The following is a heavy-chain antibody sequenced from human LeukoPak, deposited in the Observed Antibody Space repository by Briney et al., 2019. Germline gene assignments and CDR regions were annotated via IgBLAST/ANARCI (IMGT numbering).Heavy chain of an antibody. CDR2: IKQDGSEK. D-gene: IGHD3-22*01. V-gene: IGHV3-7*01. CDR3: ARGYYYYDSSGYCLDY. CDR1: GFTFSSYW. J-gene: IGHJ4*02. Sequence: GGSLRLSCAASGFTFSSYWMTWVRQAPGKGLEWVANIKQDGSEKYHVDSVKGRFTISRDNAKNSLYLQMNSLRAEDTAVYYCARGYYYYDSSGYCLDYWGQGTLVTVSS.